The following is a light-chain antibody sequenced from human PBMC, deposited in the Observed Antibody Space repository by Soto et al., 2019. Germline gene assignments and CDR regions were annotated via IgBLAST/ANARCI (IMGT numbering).Light chain of an antibody. CDR1: NIGSES. Sequence: SYELTQPPSVSVAPGQTARITCGGNNIGSESVHWYQQRPGQAPVLVVYDDSDRPSGIPERFSGSNSANTATLTISRVEAGDEADYYCQVWNSSTDLYVFGSGTKLTVL. J-gene: IGLJ1*01. V-gene: IGLV3-21*02. CDR2: DDS. CDR3: QVWNSSTDLYV.